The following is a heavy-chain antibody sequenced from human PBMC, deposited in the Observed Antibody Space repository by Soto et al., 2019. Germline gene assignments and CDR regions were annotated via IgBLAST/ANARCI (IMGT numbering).Heavy chain of an antibody. CDR3: ARSQGSSTSLEIYYYYYYGMDV. Sequence: QVQLVQSGAEVKKPGSSVKVSCKASGGTFSSYAISWVRQAPGQGLEWMGGIIPISETTNYEQKFQGRVTITADESKSTAYMERSSLRSEDTAVYYCARSQGSSTSLEIYYYYYYGMDVWGQGTTVTVSS. CDR2: IIPISETT. D-gene: IGHD2-2*01. V-gene: IGHV1-69*01. J-gene: IGHJ6*02. CDR1: GGTFSSYA.